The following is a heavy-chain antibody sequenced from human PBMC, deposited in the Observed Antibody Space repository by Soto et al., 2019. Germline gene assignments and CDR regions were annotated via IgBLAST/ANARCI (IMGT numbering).Heavy chain of an antibody. CDR2: FDPEDGGT. V-gene: IGHV1-24*01. CDR1: GYTLTELS. Sequence: ASVKVSCRVSGYTLTELSMHCVRQAPGKGLEWMGGFDPEDGGTIYAQKFQGRVTMTEGTATYKADMELSSLRSENQAWYYLGSPHRVRGYYYYYGMDVWGQGNTVTVAS. CDR3: GSPHRVRGYYYYYGMDV. J-gene: IGHJ6*02. D-gene: IGHD1-26*01.